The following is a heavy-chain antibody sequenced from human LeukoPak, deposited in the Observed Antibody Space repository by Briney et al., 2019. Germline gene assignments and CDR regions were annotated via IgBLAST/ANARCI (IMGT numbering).Heavy chain of an antibody. CDR2: ISGSGGST. Sequence: GGSLRLSCAASGFTFSSYALSWVRQAPGKGLEWVSAISGSGGSTYYADSVKGRFTISRDNTKNTLYLQMNSLRAEDTAVYYCAIGVASANGLPQPYYFDYWGQGTLVTVSS. V-gene: IGHV3-23*01. D-gene: IGHD4/OR15-4a*01. CDR1: GFTFSSYA. CDR3: AIGVASANGLPQPYYFDY. J-gene: IGHJ4*02.